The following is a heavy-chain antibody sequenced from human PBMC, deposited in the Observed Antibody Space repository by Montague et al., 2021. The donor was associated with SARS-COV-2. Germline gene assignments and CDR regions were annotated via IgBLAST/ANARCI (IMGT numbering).Heavy chain of an antibody. V-gene: IGHV3-30-3*01. J-gene: IGHJ3*02. CDR1: GFIFSSYA. D-gene: IGHD1-26*01. CDR2: ISYDGSNE. CDR3: ARRYSGNYYSAFDI. Sequence: SLRLSCAVSGFIFSSYAMHWVRQTPGKGLEWVAVISYDGSNEYYADSVKGRFTISRDNSKNTLYLQMNSLRTEDTAVYYCARRYSGNYYSAFDIWGQGTMVTVSS.